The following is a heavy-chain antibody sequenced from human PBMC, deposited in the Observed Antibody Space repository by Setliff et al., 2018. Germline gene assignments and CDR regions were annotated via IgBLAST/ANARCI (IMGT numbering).Heavy chain of an antibody. CDR1: GGSISSSDFY. CDR2: IYYSGTT. V-gene: IGHV4-39*01. J-gene: IGHJ4*02. CDR3: ARTGTYRYFDY. D-gene: IGHD1-1*01. Sequence: SETLSLTCTVSGGSISSSDFYWGWIRQPPGKGPEWIGSIYYSGTTYYNASLKSRLTISVDTSKNQFSLKLRSVTAADTAVYYCARTGTYRYFDYWGQGALVTVSS.